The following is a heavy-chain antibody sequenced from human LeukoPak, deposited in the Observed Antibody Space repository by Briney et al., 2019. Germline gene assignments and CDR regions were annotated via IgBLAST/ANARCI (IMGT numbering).Heavy chain of an antibody. Sequence: SQTLSLTCTVSGGSISSGRYYWSWIRQPAGKGLEWIGRIYTSGSTNYNPSLKSRVTISVDTSKNQFSLKLSSVTAADTAVYYCARESGSYLWRSWLNPWGQGTLVTVSS. V-gene: IGHV4-61*02. J-gene: IGHJ5*02. CDR3: ARESGSYLWRSWLNP. D-gene: IGHD3-16*01. CDR2: IYTSGST. CDR1: GGSISSGRYY.